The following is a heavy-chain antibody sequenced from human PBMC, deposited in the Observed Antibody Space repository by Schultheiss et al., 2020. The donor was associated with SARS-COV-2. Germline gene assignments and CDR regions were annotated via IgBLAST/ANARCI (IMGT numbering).Heavy chain of an antibody. J-gene: IGHJ5*02. CDR1: GGSISSYY. CDR2: IYFSGST. V-gene: IGHV4-39*01. CDR3: ARRHGYEAWFDP. D-gene: IGHD5-12*01. Sequence: SETLSLTCTVSGGSISSYYWDWIRQPPGKGLEWIGDIYFSGSTYYNPSLKRRVTISVDTSKNQFSLKLTSVTAADTAVYFCARRHGYEAWFDPWGQGTLVTVSS.